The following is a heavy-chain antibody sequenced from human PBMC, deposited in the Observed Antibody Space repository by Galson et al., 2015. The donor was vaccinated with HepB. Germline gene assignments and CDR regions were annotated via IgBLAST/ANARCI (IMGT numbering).Heavy chain of an antibody. V-gene: IGHV3-66*01. J-gene: IGHJ6*02. Sequence: SLRLSCAASGFTVSSNYMSWVRQAPGKGLEWVSVIYSGGSTYYADSVKGRFTISRDNSKNTLYLQMNSLRAEDTAVYYCARDPFFGTVVVPAAKLVDGMDVWGQGTTVTVSS. CDR2: IYSGGST. CDR3: ARDPFFGTVVVPAAKLVDGMDV. CDR1: GFTVSSNY. D-gene: IGHD2-2*01.